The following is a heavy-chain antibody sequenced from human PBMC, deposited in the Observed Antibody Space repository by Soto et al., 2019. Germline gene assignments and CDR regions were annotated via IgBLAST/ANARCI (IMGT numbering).Heavy chain of an antibody. Sequence: QVQLQESGPGLVKPSQTLSLTCTVSAGSISSGGYYWSWIRQAPGKGLEWIGYMYYSGVTYYNPSLKSRVTISVDTSKNQFSLKLNSVTAADTAVYYCARVGRYYDRGVWGGYFEYWGQGTLVTVSS. D-gene: IGHD3-22*01. V-gene: IGHV4-31*03. J-gene: IGHJ4*02. CDR1: AGSISSGGYY. CDR3: ARVGRYYDRGVWGGYFEY. CDR2: MYYSGVT.